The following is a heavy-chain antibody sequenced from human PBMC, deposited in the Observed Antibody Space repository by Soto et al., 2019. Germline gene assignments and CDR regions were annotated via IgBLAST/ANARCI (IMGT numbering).Heavy chain of an antibody. CDR2: IIPIFGTA. CDR1: GGTFSSYA. Sequence: SVKVSCKASGGTFSSYAISWVRQAPGQGLEWMGGIIPIFGTANYAQKFQGRVTITADESTSTAYMELSSLRSEDTAVYYCARDIGMNYYDSSGQLDYWGQGTLVTVSS. J-gene: IGHJ4*02. D-gene: IGHD3-22*01. CDR3: ARDIGMNYYDSSGQLDY. V-gene: IGHV1-69*13.